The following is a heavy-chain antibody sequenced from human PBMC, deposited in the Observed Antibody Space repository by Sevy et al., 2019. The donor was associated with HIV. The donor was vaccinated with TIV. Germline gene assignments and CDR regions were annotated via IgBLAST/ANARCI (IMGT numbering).Heavy chain of an antibody. CDR3: ARKVRGWNYMSYYYYYGMDV. J-gene: IGHJ6*02. Sequence: ASVKVSCKASGYTFTGYYMHWVRQAPGQGLEWMGWINPNSGGTNYAQKFQGRVTMTRDTSISTAYMELSRLRSDDTAVYYCARKVRGWNYMSYYYYYGMDVWGQGTTVTVSS. CDR2: INPNSGGT. CDR1: GYTFTGYY. V-gene: IGHV1-2*02. D-gene: IGHD1-7*01.